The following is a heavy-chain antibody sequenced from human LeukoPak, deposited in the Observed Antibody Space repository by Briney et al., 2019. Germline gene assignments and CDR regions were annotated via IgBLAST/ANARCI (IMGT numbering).Heavy chain of an antibody. CDR1: GYTFTSYA. CDR2: INAGNGNT. J-gene: IGHJ5*02. CDR3: ARAHISSGYYSGWFDP. Sequence: ASVKVSCMASGYTFTSYAMHWVRQAPGQRLEWMGWINAGNGNTKYSQEFQGRVTITRDTSASTAYMELSSLRSEDMAVYYCARAHISSGYYSGWFDPWGQGTLVTVSS. D-gene: IGHD3-22*01. V-gene: IGHV1-3*03.